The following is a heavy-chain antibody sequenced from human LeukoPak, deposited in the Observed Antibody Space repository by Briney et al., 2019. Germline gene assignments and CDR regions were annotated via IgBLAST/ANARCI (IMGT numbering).Heavy chain of an antibody. CDR2: IYYSGST. CDR1: GGSISAYY. J-gene: IGHJ2*01. CDR3: ARRYYTDWYFDL. V-gene: IGHV4-59*08. Sequence: SETLSLTCTVSGGSISAYYWSWIRQPPGKGLEYIGYIYYSGSTQYNPSLKSRVTISVDTSKNQFSLKLNSLTAADTAVYYCARRYYTDWYFDLWGRGTLVTVSS. D-gene: IGHD1-26*01.